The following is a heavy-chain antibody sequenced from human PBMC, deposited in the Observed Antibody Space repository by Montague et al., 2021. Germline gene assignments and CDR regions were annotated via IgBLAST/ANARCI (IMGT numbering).Heavy chain of an antibody. CDR2: ITYTGST. J-gene: IGHJ4*02. CDR1: GGSISSSNYH. CDR3: VRGNGAMLF. V-gene: IGHV4-39*07. Sequence: SETLSLTCIVSGGSISSSNYHWGWIRQPPGKGLEWIGSITYTGSTAYNPSLKRRVTISLDTSRNQFSLTLTSVTTADTAVYYCVRGNGAMLFWGQGILVTVSS. D-gene: IGHD3-10*02.